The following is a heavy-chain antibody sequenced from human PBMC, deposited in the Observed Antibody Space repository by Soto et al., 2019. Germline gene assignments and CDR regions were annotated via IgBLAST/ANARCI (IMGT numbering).Heavy chain of an antibody. CDR2: INPNSGGT. Sequence: QVQLLQSGAEVEEPWASVKVSCKASAFRFTDHYIHWVRQAPGQGLEWMGWINPNSGGTKSAQQFQGRVTMSRATSINTAYMELSRLRFDDTAVYYCARGKEISDYWNFDLWGRGTLVTVSS. CDR1: AFRFTDHY. V-gene: IGHV1-2*02. CDR3: ARGKEISDYWNFDL. J-gene: IGHJ2*01.